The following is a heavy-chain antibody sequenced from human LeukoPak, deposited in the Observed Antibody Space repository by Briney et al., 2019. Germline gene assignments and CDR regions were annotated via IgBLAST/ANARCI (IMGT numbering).Heavy chain of an antibody. V-gene: IGHV3-7*01. Sequence: PGGSLRLSCAASGFTFSSYWMSWVRQAPGKGLEWVANIKQDGSEKYYVDSVKGRFTISRDNAKNSLYLQMNSLRAEDTAVYYCARVGSDYYDSSGSGDAFDIWGQGTMVTVSS. CDR2: IKQDGSEK. D-gene: IGHD3-22*01. CDR3: ARVGSDYYDSSGSGDAFDI. J-gene: IGHJ3*02. CDR1: GFTFSSYW.